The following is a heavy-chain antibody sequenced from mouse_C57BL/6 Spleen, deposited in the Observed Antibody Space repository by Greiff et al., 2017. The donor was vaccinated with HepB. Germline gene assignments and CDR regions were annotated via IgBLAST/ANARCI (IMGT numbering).Heavy chain of an antibody. Sequence: VQRVESGPGLVAPSQSLSITCTVSGFSLTSYGVDWVRQPPGKGLEWLGVIWGGGSPNYNSALMSRLSISKDNSKDQVCLKMNSLQTDDTAMYYCAKHGYGNYGGPFCYWGQGALVTVSA. D-gene: IGHD2-1*01. CDR2: IWGGGSP. CDR1: GFSLTSYG. CDR3: AKHGYGNYGGPFCY. J-gene: IGHJ3*01. V-gene: IGHV2-9*01.